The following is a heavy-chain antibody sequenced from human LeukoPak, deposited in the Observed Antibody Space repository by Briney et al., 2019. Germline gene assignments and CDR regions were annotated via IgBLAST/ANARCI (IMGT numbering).Heavy chain of an antibody. V-gene: IGHV3-33*08. CDR1: GFSFSSYV. Sequence: GGSLRLSCAASGFSFSSYVMSWVRQAPGKGLEWVAVIWYDGSNKYYADSVKGRFTISRDNSKNTLYLQMNSLRAEDTAVYHCARDSLSYGFGTYDSWGQGTLVTVSS. CDR2: IWYDGSNK. J-gene: IGHJ4*02. CDR3: ARDSLSYGFGTYDS. D-gene: IGHD5-18*01.